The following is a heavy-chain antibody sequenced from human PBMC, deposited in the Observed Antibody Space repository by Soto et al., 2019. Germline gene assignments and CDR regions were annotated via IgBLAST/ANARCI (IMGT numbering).Heavy chain of an antibody. CDR2: ISYDGSNK. CDR3: ARDLSVGATNIDY. Sequence: GGSLRLSCAASGFTFSGYAMHWVRQAPGKGLEWVAVISYDGSNKYYADSVKGRFTISRDNSKNTLYLQMNSLRAEDTAVYYCARDLSVGATNIDYWGQGTLVTVSS. J-gene: IGHJ4*02. D-gene: IGHD1-26*01. V-gene: IGHV3-30-3*01. CDR1: GFTFSGYA.